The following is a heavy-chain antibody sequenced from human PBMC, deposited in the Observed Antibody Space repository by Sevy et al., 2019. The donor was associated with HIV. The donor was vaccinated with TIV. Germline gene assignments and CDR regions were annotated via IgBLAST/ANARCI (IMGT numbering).Heavy chain of an antibody. CDR1: GGSISGYY. CDR2: IYYRGST. CDR3: ARTPVIMITSGGVIALRQFDV. Sequence: SETLSLTCTVSGGSISGYYWSWIRQPPGKGLEWIGYIYYRGSTNYNPSLKNRVTMSVDTSKNQFSLKMSSVTAADTAVYYCARTPVIMITSGGVIALRQFDVWGQGTLVTVSS. D-gene: IGHD3-16*02. J-gene: IGHJ4*02. V-gene: IGHV4-59*01.